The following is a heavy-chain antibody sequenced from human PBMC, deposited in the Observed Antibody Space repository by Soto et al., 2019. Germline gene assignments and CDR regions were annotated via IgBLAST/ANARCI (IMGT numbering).Heavy chain of an antibody. CDR1: GFTFSRYW. Sequence: EVQLVESGGGLVQPGGSLRLSCAASGFTFSRYWMSWVRQAPGKGLEWVANIKQDGSEKYYVESVKGRFTMSRDNTKNSLYLKMNSRRAEDTAVYYCVRDDTRRNNDFWSGHYTTDAFDIWGQGRMVTVSS. CDR3: VRDDTRRNNDFWSGHYTTDAFDI. J-gene: IGHJ3*02. CDR2: IKQDGSEK. D-gene: IGHD3-3*01. V-gene: IGHV3-7*01.